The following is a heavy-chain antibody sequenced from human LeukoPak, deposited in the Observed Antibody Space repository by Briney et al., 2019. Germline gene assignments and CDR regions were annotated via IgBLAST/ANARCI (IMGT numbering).Heavy chain of an antibody. V-gene: IGHV4-30-4*01. D-gene: IGHD5-18*01. CDR1: GGSISSGDYY. J-gene: IGHJ6*03. Sequence: SETLSLTCTVSGGSISSGDYYWSWIRQPPGKGLEWIGYIYYSGSTYYNPSLKSRVTISVDTSKNQFSLKLSSVTAADTAVYYRARELSGYFTLYYYYYYMDVWGKGTTVTVSS. CDR2: IYYSGST. CDR3: ARELSGYFTLYYYYYYMDV.